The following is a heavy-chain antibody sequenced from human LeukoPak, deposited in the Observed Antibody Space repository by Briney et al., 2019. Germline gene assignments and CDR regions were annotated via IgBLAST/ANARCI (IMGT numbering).Heavy chain of an antibody. Sequence: IPGGSLRLSCAAYRFTLRSYTMNWVRQAPGKGLEWISSIGISSNKIYYADSVKGRFIISRDNAKNSVYPQMNSLRAEDTAVYYCARDRGYGDQPSWFDPWGQGIQVTVSS. V-gene: IGHV3-21*01. CDR2: IGISSNKI. D-gene: IGHD5-12*01. J-gene: IGHJ5*02. CDR1: RFTLRSYT. CDR3: ARDRGYGDQPSWFDP.